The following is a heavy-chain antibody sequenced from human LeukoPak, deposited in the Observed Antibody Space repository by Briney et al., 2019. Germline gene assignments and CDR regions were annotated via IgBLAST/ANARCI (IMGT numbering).Heavy chain of an antibody. Sequence: PSETLSLTCTVSGGSISSYYWSWIRQPPVKGLEWIGYIYYSGSTNYNPSLKSRVTISVDTSKNQFSLKLSSVTAADTAVYYCARLPLWNGYYFLDYWGQGTLVTVSS. J-gene: IGHJ4*02. V-gene: IGHV4-59*08. CDR2: IYYSGST. CDR1: GGSISSYY. CDR3: ARLPLWNGYYFLDY. D-gene: IGHD3-3*01.